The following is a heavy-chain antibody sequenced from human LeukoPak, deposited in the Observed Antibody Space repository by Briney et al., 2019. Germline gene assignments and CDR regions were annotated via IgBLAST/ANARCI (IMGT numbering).Heavy chain of an antibody. CDR3: AKDGKNHFDY. Sequence: PGGSLRLSCAASGFTFSGYAMSWVRQAPGKGLAWVSAISGSGGSTFYADSVKGRFTISRDNSKNTLYLQMNSLRTEDTALYYCAKDGKNHFDYWGQGTLVTVSS. V-gene: IGHV3-23*01. CDR2: ISGSGGST. J-gene: IGHJ4*02. D-gene: IGHD1-14*01. CDR1: GFTFSGYA.